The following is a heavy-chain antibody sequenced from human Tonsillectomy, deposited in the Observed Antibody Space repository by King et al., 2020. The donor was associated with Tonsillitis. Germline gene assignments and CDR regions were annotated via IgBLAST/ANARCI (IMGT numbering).Heavy chain of an antibody. D-gene: IGHD6-19*01. CDR3: AHVRPVAGTDY. CDR1: GFSLITSGVG. V-gene: IGHV2-5*02. J-gene: IGHJ4*02. CDR2: IYCDDDK. Sequence: LTLKESGPTLVKPTQTLTLTCTFSGFSLITSGVGVGWIRQPPGKALEWLALIYCDDDKRYNPSLKRRLTITKDTSKNQVVLTMTNMDPVDTATYYCAHVRPVAGTDYWGQGTLVTVSS.